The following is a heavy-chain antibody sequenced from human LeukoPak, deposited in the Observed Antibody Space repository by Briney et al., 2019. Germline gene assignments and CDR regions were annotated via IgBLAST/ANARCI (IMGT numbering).Heavy chain of an antibody. CDR3: AKDTDNYYDSSSYYPDAFDI. V-gene: IGHV3-23*01. CDR2: ISGSGGST. J-gene: IGHJ3*02. D-gene: IGHD3-22*01. CDR1: GFTFSSYA. Sequence: GGSLRLSCAASGFTFSSYAMSWVRQAPGKGLEWVSAISGSGGSTYYADSVKGRFTISRDNSKNTLYLQMNSLRAEDTAVYYCAKDTDNYYDSSSYYPDAFDIWGQGTMVTVSS.